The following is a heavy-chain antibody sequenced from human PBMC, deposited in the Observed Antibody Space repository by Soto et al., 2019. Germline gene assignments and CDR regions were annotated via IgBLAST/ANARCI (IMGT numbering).Heavy chain of an antibody. Sequence: SETLSLTCTVSGGSISRGGYYWSWIRQHPGKGLEWIGYIYYRGSTSYNPSLKSRVTIPVVTSKNQFSLKLSSVAAADTAVDYGAGDRIAAAGPYYFYYWGQETLVTVSS. CDR3: AGDRIAAAGPYYFYY. J-gene: IGHJ4*02. CDR1: GGSISRGGYY. D-gene: IGHD6-13*01. CDR2: IYYRGST. V-gene: IGHV4-31*03.